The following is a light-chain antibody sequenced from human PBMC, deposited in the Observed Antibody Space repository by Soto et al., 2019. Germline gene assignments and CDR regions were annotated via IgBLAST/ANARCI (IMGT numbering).Light chain of an antibody. CDR2: SAS. Sequence: DIQMTQSPSTLSGSVGDRVTITCRASQGISSWLAWYQQKPGKAPKALIYSASSLQSGVPSRFSGSGSGTEFTLTISSLQPDDFATYYCQHYNSYSEAFGQGTKVDIK. CDR3: QHYNSYSEA. CDR1: QGISSW. J-gene: IGKJ1*01. V-gene: IGKV1-5*01.